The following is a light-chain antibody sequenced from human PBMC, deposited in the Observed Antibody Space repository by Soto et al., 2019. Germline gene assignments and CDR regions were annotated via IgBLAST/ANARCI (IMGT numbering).Light chain of an antibody. CDR3: QQYGWSPPYI. CDR1: QSVSTSY. Sequence: EIVLTQSPGTLSLSPGERATLSCRASQSVSTSYLAWYQQKAGQAPRLLIYGASSRATCIPDRFSGSGSGTYFTLTISRLEPEDFAVYYWQQYGWSPPYIFGQGTKLEIK. CDR2: GAS. J-gene: IGKJ2*01. V-gene: IGKV3-20*01.